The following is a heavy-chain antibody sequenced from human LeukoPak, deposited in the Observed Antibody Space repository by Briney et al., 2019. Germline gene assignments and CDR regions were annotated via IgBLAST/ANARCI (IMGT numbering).Heavy chain of an antibody. CDR1: GFTFSSYA. CDR3: ARENRGYSYALDY. Sequence: PGGSLRLSCAASGFTFSSYAMHWVRQAPGKGLEWVAVISYDGSNKYYADSVKGRFTISRDNSKNTLYLQMNSLRAEDTAVYYCARENRGYSYALDYWGQGTLVTVSS. V-gene: IGHV3-30*14. D-gene: IGHD5-18*01. CDR2: ISYDGSNK. J-gene: IGHJ4*02.